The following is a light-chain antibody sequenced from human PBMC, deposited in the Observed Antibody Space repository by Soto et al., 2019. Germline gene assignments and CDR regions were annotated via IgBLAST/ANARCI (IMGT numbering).Light chain of an antibody. J-gene: IGLJ3*02. CDR1: SGSIASNY. V-gene: IGLV6-57*01. Sequence: NFMLTQPHSVSESPGKTVTISCTRSSGSIASNYVQWYQQRPGSSPTTVIYEDNQRPSGVPDQFSGSIDSSSNSASLTISGLKTKDEADYYCQSYDSSNWVFGGGTKLTGL. CDR2: EDN. CDR3: QSYDSSNWV.